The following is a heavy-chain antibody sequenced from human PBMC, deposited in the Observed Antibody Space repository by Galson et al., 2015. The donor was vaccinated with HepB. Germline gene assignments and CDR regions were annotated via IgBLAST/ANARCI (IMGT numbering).Heavy chain of an antibody. J-gene: IGHJ4*02. CDR1: GYTFTSYG. D-gene: IGHD1-26*01. CDR3: ARDIGMVGATRSFDY. V-gene: IGHV1-18*01. Sequence: QSGAEVKEPGESLTISCKASGYTFTSYGISWVRQAPGQGLEWMGWISAYNGNTNYAQKLQGRVTMTTDTSTSTAYMELRSLRSDDTAVYYCARDIGMVGATRSFDYWGQGTLVTVSS. CDR2: ISAYNGNT.